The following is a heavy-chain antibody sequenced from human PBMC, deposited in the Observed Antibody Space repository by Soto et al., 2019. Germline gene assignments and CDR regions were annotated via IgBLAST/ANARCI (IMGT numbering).Heavy chain of an antibody. CDR1: GLSFSNYA. CDR3: AKSAEANPWNYYGMDV. D-gene: IGHD1-1*01. V-gene: IGHV3-23*01. Sequence: GGSLRLSCAASGLSFSNYAMSWVRQVPGKGLEWVSAISGTGGSTYYADSVKGRFTISRDKFKNTLYLQMNSLRAEDMAIYYCAKSAEANPWNYYGMDVWGQGTTVTVSS. CDR2: ISGTGGST. J-gene: IGHJ6*02.